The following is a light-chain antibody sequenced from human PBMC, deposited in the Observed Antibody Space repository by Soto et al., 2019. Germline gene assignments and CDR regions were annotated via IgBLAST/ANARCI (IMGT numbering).Light chain of an antibody. V-gene: IGKV3-20*01. CDR1: QSVSSNY. CDR3: QQYGSSPWT. CDR2: GAS. J-gene: IGKJ1*01. Sequence: EIVLTQSPGTLSLSPGERATLSCRASQSVSSNYLAWYQQTPGQAPRPLIYGASSRATGIPDRFSGSGAGKDFTLTISRLESEDCAVYYCQQYGSSPWTFGQGTKVEIK.